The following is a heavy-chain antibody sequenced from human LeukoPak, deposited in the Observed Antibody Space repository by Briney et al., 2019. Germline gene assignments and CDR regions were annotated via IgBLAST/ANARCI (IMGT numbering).Heavy chain of an antibody. J-gene: IGHJ3*02. CDR2: IYYSGST. V-gene: IGHV4-59*01. CDR1: GGSISSYY. Sequence: PSETLSLTCTVSGGSISSYYWSWIRQPPGKGLEWIGYIYYSGSTNYNPSLKSRVTISVDTSKNQFSLKLSSVTAADMAVYYCASDGYNYGGAFDIWGQGTMVTVSS. CDR3: ASDGYNYGGAFDI. D-gene: IGHD5-24*01.